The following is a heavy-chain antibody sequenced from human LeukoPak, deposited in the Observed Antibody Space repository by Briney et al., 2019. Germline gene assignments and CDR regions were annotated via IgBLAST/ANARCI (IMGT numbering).Heavy chain of an antibody. V-gene: IGHV4-39*01. CDR2: MFHGGST. CDR1: GGSITSSSYS. J-gene: IGHJ5*02. D-gene: IGHD3-22*01. Sequence: PSETLSLTCTVSGGSITSSSYSWVWIRQPPGEGLEWIGSMFHGGSTYDNPSLKSRVTISGDTSKNQFSLKLSSVIATDTAVYYCARAFSSGYWFDPWGQGTLVTVSS. CDR3: ARAFSSGYWFDP.